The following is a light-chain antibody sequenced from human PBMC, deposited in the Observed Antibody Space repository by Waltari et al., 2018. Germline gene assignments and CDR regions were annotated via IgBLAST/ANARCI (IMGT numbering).Light chain of an antibody. J-gene: IGKJ4*01. CDR2: GTS. CDR1: RSVNSN. CDR3: QQYNNWPLT. V-gene: IGKV3-15*01. Sequence: EVVLTQSPDTLSVSPGEIVTISCSTSRSVNSNLAWYQHKPGQAPRRLMYGTSTRPTGIPARFSGSESGTEFTLTITSLQSEDFAVYYCQQYNNWPLTFGGGTKVEI.